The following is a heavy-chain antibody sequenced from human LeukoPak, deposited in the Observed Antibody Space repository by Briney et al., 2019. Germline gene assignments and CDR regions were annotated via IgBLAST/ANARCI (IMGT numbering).Heavy chain of an antibody. D-gene: IGHD6-19*01. V-gene: IGHV3-21*01. CDR2: ISSSSSYI. CDR3: ARDLGGIAVAGTKMDV. J-gene: IGHJ6*04. Sequence: GGSLRLSCAASGFTFSSYSMNWARQPPGTGLEWVSSISSSSSYIYYADSVKGRFTISRDNAKNSLYLQMNSLRAEDTAVYYCARDLGGIAVAGTKMDVWGKGTTVTVSS. CDR1: GFTFSSYS.